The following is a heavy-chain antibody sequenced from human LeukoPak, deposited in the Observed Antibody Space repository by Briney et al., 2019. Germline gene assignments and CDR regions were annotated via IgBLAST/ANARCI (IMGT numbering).Heavy chain of an antibody. CDR3: AKWGDYDVLTGYYDPDY. CDR2: ITGSGGIT. V-gene: IGHV3-23*01. CDR1: GLTFSNYA. J-gene: IGHJ4*02. D-gene: IGHD3-9*01. Sequence: SGGSLRLSCVASGLTFSNYAMSWVRQAPGKGLEGVSAITGSGGITYYADSVKGRFTISRDNSKNTLYLQMNSLRAEDTAVYYCAKWGDYDVLTGYYDPDYWGQGTLVTVSS.